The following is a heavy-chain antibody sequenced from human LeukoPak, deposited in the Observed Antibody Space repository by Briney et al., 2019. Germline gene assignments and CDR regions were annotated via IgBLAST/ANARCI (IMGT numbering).Heavy chain of an antibody. J-gene: IGHJ4*02. CDR3: VRDNPRQQGFAY. D-gene: IGHD6-13*01. V-gene: IGHV3-23*01. Sequence: GGSLRLSCAASGFTFSSSAMSWVRQVPGKGLEWVSGISASGGSTYYADSVRGRFTISRDNAKNSLYLQMNSLRAEDTAVYYCVRDNPRQQGFAYWGQGTLVTVSS. CDR2: ISASGGST. CDR1: GFTFSSSA.